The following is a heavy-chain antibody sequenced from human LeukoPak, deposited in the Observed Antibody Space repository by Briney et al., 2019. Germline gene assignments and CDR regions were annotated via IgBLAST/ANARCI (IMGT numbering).Heavy chain of an antibody. CDR2: IKQDGSEI. Sequence: PGGSLRLSCAASGFTFSNYWMNWVRQAPGKGLEWVANIKQDGSEIFYVDSVKGRFTISRDNAKNSLYLQMNSLRAEDTAVYYCARSSYSSSSSVWGQGTMVTVSS. J-gene: IGHJ3*01. CDR1: GFTFSNYW. CDR3: ARSSYSSSSSV. D-gene: IGHD6-6*01. V-gene: IGHV3-7*03.